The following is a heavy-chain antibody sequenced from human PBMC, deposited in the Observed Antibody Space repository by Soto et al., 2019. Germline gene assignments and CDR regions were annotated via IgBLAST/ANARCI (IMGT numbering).Heavy chain of an antibody. J-gene: IGHJ6*02. CDR3: AKGHSMDHGGYYYYYYGMDV. Sequence: GGSLRLSCAASGFTFSSYGMHWVRQAPGKGLEWVAVISYDGSNKYYADSVKGRFTISRDNSKSTLYLQMNSLRAEDTAVYYCAKGHSMDHGGYYYYYYGMDVWGQGTTVTVSS. V-gene: IGHV3-30*18. CDR1: GFTFSSYG. CDR2: ISYDGSNK. D-gene: IGHD3-10*01.